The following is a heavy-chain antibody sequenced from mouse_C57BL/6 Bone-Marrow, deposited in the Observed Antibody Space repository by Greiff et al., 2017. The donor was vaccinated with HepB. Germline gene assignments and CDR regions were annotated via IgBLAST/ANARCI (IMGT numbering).Heavy chain of an antibody. CDR1: GYSFTGYY. CDR3: ATGDY. J-gene: IGHJ2*01. V-gene: IGHV1-43*01. Sequence: EVQGVESGPELVKPGASVKISCKASGYSFTGYYMHWVKQSSEKSLEWIGEINPSTGGTSYNQKFKGKATLTVDKSSSTAYMQLKSLTSEDSAVYYCATGDYWGQGTTLTVSS. CDR2: INPSTGGT.